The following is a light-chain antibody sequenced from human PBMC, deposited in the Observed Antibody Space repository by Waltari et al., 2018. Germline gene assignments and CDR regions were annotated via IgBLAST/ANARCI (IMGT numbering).Light chain of an antibody. Sequence: QSVLTPPPSVSGAPGQRVTIPRTGSSSNIRAGHAVPWYQQLPGTAPKVLIHGATNRASGVPDRFSGSKSGTSASLAMTGLRADDEADYYCQTYDRSLSDWVFGGGTRLTVL. J-gene: IGLJ3*02. CDR3: QTYDRSLSDWV. CDR2: GAT. CDR1: SSNIRAGHA. V-gene: IGLV1-40*01.